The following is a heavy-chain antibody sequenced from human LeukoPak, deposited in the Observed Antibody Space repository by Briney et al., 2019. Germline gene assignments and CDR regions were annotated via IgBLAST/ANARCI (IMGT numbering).Heavy chain of an antibody. V-gene: IGHV3-23*01. J-gene: IGHJ5*02. D-gene: IGHD1-1*01. Sequence: GGSLRLSCAASGFSFGSYAMGWTRLAPGQGLEWVSAISGSGSHANYAESVKGRFTISRDNSKNTLYLQMHSLIAADTAVYYCGSGPVGTTVPWGQGTLVTVSS. CDR1: GFSFGSYA. CDR2: ISGSGSHA. CDR3: GSGPVGTTVP.